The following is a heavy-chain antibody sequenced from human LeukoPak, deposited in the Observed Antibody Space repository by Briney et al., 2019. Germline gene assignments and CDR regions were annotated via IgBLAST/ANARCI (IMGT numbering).Heavy chain of an antibody. Sequence: GGSLRLSCAASGFTFDDYTMHWVRQAPGKGLEWVSLISWDGGSTYYADSVKGRFTISRDNAKNSLYLQMNSLRAEDTAVYYCARATTYYYDSSGYWDPWGQGTLVTVSS. CDR2: ISWDGGST. CDR3: ARATTYYYDSSGYWDP. J-gene: IGHJ5*02. D-gene: IGHD3-22*01. CDR1: GFTFDDYT. V-gene: IGHV3-43*01.